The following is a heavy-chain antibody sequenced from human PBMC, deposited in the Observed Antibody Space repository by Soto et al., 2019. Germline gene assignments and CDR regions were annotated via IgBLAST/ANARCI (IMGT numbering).Heavy chain of an antibody. V-gene: IGHV4-31*03. CDR1: GGSISTVGHY. D-gene: IGHD1-1*01. CDR3: ARATGTLRSRNCDY. J-gene: IGHJ4*02. Sequence: SETLSLTCSVSGGSISTVGHYWTWIRQPPGKGLEWIGSIYHTGSTYYSKSLRSRLTMSVDTSKSQFSLGLSSVTAADTAVYYCARATGTLRSRNCDYWGQGSLVTVSS. CDR2: IYHTGST.